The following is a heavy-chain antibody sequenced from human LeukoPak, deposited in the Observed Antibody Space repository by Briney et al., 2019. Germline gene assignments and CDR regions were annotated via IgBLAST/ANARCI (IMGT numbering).Heavy chain of an antibody. V-gene: IGHV4-39*07. CDR3: AGIFTVTTAANHRSDY. D-gene: IGHD4-17*01. CDR1: GGSISTSNYY. J-gene: IGHJ4*02. CDR2: ISYSGST. Sequence: PSETLSLTCSVSGGSISTSNYYWAWIRQPPGKGLEWIATISYSGSTYYNPSLRSRVTISLDTSKNQFSLKLSSVTAADTAVYYCAGIFTVTTAANHRSDYWGQGTLVTVSS.